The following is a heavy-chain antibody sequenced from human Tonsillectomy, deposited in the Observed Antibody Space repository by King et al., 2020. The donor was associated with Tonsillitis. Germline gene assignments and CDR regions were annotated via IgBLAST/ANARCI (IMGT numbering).Heavy chain of an antibody. CDR2: IYHSGST. CDR3: ATGEQWLARTDY. D-gene: IGHD6-19*01. J-gene: IGHJ4*02. CDR1: GYSISSGYY. Sequence: VQLQESGPGLVKPSETLSLTCAVSGYSISSGYYWGWIRQPPGKGLEWIGSIYHSGSTYYNPSLKSRVTISVDTSKNHFSLKLSSVTAADTAVYYCATGEQWLARTDYWGQGTLVTVSS. V-gene: IGHV4-38-2*01.